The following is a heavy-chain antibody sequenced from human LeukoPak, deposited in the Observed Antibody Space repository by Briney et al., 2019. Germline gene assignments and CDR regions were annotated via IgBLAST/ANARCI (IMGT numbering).Heavy chain of an antibody. CDR3: ARHDDVPLIRNGFDY. V-gene: IGHV4-59*08. CDR1: GGLIRSYY. CDR2: IFYIGNT. D-gene: IGHD3-10*02. J-gene: IGHJ4*02. Sequence: TSETLSLTCTVSGGLIRSYYWSWIRQPPGKGLEWIGYIFYIGNTIYNPSLKSRVTISVDTSKNQFSLKLSSVTAADTAVYYCARHDDVPLIRNGFDYWGQGTLVTVSS.